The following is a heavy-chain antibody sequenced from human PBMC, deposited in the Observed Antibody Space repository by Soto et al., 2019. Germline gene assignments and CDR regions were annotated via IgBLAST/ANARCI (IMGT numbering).Heavy chain of an antibody. Sequence: PSETLSLTCTVSGGSISSSSYYWGWIRQPPGKGLEWIGSIYYSGSTYYNPSLKSRVTMSVDTSKNQFSLKLSSVTAADTAVYYCARGGVDYGDYDGWFDPWGQGTLVTVSS. D-gene: IGHD4-17*01. CDR3: ARGGVDYGDYDGWFDP. J-gene: IGHJ5*02. V-gene: IGHV4-39*01. CDR1: GGSISSSSYY. CDR2: IYYSGST.